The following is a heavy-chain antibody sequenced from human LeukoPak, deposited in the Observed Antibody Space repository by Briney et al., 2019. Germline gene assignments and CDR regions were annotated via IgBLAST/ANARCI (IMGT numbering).Heavy chain of an antibody. J-gene: IGHJ4*02. CDR1: GGSISSYY. Sequence: PSETLSFTCTVSGGSISSYYWSWIRQPPGKGLEWIGYIYYTGITNYNPSLKSRVTISVDTSKSQFSLKLSSVTAADTAVYFCARGGAYSWNWWYFEYWGQGTLVTVSS. CDR3: ARGGAYSWNWWYFEY. D-gene: IGHD1-1*01. CDR2: IYYTGIT. V-gene: IGHV4-59*01.